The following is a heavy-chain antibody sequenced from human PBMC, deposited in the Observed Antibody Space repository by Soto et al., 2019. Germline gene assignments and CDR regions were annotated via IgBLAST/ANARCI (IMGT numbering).Heavy chain of an antibody. J-gene: IGHJ3*02. D-gene: IGHD5-12*01. CDR2: IYYSGST. Sequence: QVQLQESGPGLVKPSQTLSLTCTVSGGSIISPDYYWSWIRQSPGKGLQWIGYIYYSGSTYYNPSLKSRVTISLDTSKNQFSLKLSSVTAADTAVYYCAREEDVVAAPEDKFDIWGQGTMVTVSS. V-gene: IGHV4-30-4*01. CDR1: GGSIISPDYY. CDR3: AREEDVVAAPEDKFDI.